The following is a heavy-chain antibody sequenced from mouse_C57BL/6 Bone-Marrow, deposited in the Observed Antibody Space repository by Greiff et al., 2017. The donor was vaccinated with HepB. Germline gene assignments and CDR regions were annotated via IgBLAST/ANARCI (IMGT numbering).Heavy chain of an antibody. CDR1: GFTFKADY. V-gene: IGHV14-4*01. CDR3: TTDAMDY. Sequence: VQLQQSGAELVRPGASVKLSCTASGFTFKADYCHWWKQSPEQGLEWIGWIDPENGDTEYASKFQGKATRTADTSSNTAYLQLSSLTSEDTAVYYCTTDAMDYWGQGTSVTVSS. CDR2: IDPENGDT. J-gene: IGHJ4*01.